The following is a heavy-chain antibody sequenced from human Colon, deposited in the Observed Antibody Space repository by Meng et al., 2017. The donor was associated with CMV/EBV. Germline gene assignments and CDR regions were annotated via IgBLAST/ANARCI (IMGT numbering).Heavy chain of an antibody. V-gene: IGHV3-74*01. CDR2: INRDGSAV. CDR3: ASDFGGGDDY. D-gene: IGHD3-10*01. Sequence: EVQRVASGGGLVQRGGSLRLSCAASGFTLRNYWVHWVRQAPGKGLEWVSRINRDGSAVNYAGSVRGRFTISRDNAKNTAYLQMNSLRPEDTAVYYCASDFGGGDDYWGQGALVTVSS. CDR1: GFTLRNYW. J-gene: IGHJ4*02.